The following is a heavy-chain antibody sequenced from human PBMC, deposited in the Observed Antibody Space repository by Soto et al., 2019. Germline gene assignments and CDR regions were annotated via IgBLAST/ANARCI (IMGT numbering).Heavy chain of an antibody. CDR3: ARDSSGVYGNPYYFDY. J-gene: IGHJ4*02. Sequence: GGSLRLSCAASGFTFSDYYMSWIRQAPGKGLEWVSYISSSSSYTNYADSVKGRFTISRDNAKNSLYLQMNSLRAEDTAVYYCARDSSGVYGNPYYFDYWGQGTLVTVSS. CDR1: GFTFSDYY. V-gene: IGHV3-11*06. CDR2: ISSSSSYT. D-gene: IGHD4-4*01.